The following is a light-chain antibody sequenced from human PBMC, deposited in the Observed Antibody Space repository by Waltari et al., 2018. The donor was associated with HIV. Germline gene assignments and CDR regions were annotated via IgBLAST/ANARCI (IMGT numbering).Light chain of an antibody. Sequence: EIVLTQSPATLSLSPGERATLSCRAGQSVSSYLAWYQQKPGQAPRLLIYDASNRATGTPARFSGSGSGTDFTLTISSLEPEDFAVYYCQQRSNWPLTFGGGTKVEIK. J-gene: IGKJ4*01. CDR3: QQRSNWPLT. V-gene: IGKV3-11*01. CDR1: QSVSSY. CDR2: DAS.